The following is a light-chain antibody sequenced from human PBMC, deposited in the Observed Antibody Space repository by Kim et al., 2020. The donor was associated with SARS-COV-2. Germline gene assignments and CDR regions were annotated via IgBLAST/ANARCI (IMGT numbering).Light chain of an antibody. CDR1: TGHSNYF. CDR3: ETWDSNIQV. CDR2: VEGSGGY. Sequence: SVTLNCTLTTGHSNYFIAWHQQQPEKAPRFLMKVEGSGGYNKGGGVPDRFSGSRSGADRYLIISNLQSEDEADYYCETWDSNIQVFGGGTQLTVL. J-gene: IGLJ3*02. V-gene: IGLV4-60*03.